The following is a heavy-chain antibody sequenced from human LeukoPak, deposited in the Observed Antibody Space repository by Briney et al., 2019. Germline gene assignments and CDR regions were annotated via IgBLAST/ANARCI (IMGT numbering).Heavy chain of an antibody. D-gene: IGHD3-9*01. V-gene: IGHV3-30*02. CDR2: IRYDGSNK. J-gene: IGHJ6*02. CDR1: GFTFSSYG. Sequence: GGSLRLSCAASGFTFSSYGMHWVRQAPGKGLEWVAFIRYDGSNKYYAGSVKGRFTISRDNSKNTLYLQMNSLRAEDTAVYYCTRDLMDYDVSTGLHHYYMDVWGQGTTVTVSS. CDR3: TRDLMDYDVSTGLHHYYMDV.